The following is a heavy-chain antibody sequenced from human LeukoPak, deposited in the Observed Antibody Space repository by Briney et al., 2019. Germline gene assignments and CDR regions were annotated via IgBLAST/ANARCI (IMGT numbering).Heavy chain of an antibody. J-gene: IGHJ3*02. V-gene: IGHV4-59*01. CDR2: IFYTGST. CDR3: ATLTGGDDTFDI. Sequence: SETLSLTCTVSGGSISSYYWSWIRQPPGKGLEWIGYIFYTGSTNYNPSLKSRVTISVLTSKNRFSLKLSSVTAADTAVYYCATLTGGDDTFDIWGQGTMVTVSS. D-gene: IGHD4-23*01. CDR1: GGSISSYY.